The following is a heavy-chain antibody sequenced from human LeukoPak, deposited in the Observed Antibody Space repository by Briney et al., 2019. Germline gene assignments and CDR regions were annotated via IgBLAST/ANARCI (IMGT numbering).Heavy chain of an antibody. D-gene: IGHD4-17*01. CDR3: AKVLYGDPYYFDY. J-gene: IGHJ4*02. Sequence: QPGGSLRLSCAASGFTFSSYGMHWVRQAPGKGLEWVAFIWYDGTIIYYADSVKGRFTISRDNSKNMLYLQMNNLRAEDTAMYYCAKVLYGDPYYFDYWGQGTLVTVSS. V-gene: IGHV3-30*02. CDR2: IWYDGTII. CDR1: GFTFSSYG.